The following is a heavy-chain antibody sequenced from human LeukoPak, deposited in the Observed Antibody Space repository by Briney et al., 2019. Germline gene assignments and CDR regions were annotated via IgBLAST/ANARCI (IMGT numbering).Heavy chain of an antibody. CDR2: IYHSGST. Sequence: PSGTLSLTCAVSGGSISSSNWWSWVRQPPGKGLEWIGEIYHSGSTNYNPSLKSRVTISVDKSENQFSLKLSSVTAADTAVYYCARDSGYSSGWYETWGQGALVTVSS. CDR1: GGSISSSNW. V-gene: IGHV4-4*02. D-gene: IGHD6-19*01. CDR3: ARDSGYSSGWYET. J-gene: IGHJ5*02.